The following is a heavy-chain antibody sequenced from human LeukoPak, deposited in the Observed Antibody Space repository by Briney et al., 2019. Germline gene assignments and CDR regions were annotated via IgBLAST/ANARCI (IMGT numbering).Heavy chain of an antibody. J-gene: IGHJ6*02. D-gene: IGHD6-13*01. CDR1: GGSISSYY. CDR2: IYYSGST. Sequence: SETLSLTCTVSGGSISSYYWSWIRQPPGKGLEWIGYIYYSGSTNYNPSLKSRVTISVDTSKNQFSLKLSSVTAADTAVYYCARGGIAAAGTGSYYYYGTDVWGQGTTVTVSS. CDR3: ARGGIAAAGTGSYYYYGTDV. V-gene: IGHV4-59*01.